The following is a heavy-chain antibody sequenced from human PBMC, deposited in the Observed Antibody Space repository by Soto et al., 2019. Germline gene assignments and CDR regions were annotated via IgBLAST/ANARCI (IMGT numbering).Heavy chain of an antibody. Sequence: SETLSLTCTVSGGSISSWASYCNRNHQRPGKGLEWIGYIYYSGSTNYNPSLKSRVTISVDTSKNQFSLKLSSVTAADTAVYYCARSSGYSSSSFDYWGQGTLVTVSS. CDR2: IYYSGST. D-gene: IGHD6-13*01. V-gene: IGHV4-61*08. J-gene: IGHJ4*02. CDR1: GGSISSWASY. CDR3: ARSSGYSSSSFDY.